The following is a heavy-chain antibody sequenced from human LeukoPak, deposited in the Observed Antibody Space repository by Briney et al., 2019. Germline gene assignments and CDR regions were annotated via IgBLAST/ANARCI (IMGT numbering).Heavy chain of an antibody. D-gene: IGHD3-10*01. J-gene: IGHJ4*02. V-gene: IGHV1-69*06. Sequence: GSSVKVSCKASGGTFSSYAISWVRQAPGHGLEWMGGIIPIFGTANYAQKFQGRVTITADKSTSTAYMELSSLRSEDTAVYYCARDTWFGSDLGYWGQGTLVTVSS. CDR2: IIPIFGTA. CDR1: GGTFSSYA. CDR3: ARDTWFGSDLGY.